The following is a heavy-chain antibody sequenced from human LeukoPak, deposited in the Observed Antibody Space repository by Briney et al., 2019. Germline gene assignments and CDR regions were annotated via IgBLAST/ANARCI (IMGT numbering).Heavy chain of an antibody. CDR3: PKTEYDILTASYKWTPDY. CDR1: GFTFSTYN. D-gene: IGHD3-9*01. CDR2: ITSGGTYT. J-gene: IGHJ4*02. V-gene: IGHV3-21*06. Sequence: GGSLRLSCAASGFTFSTYNMNWVRQAPGKGLEWFSSITSGGTYTYYADSVKGRFTTSRDNAKNSLSLQLSSLRAEDTAVFYKPKTEYDILTASYKWTPDYWGQGILVTVSS.